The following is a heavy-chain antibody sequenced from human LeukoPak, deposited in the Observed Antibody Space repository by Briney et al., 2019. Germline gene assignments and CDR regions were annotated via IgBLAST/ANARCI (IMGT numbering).Heavy chain of an antibody. CDR3: ARGRRSGSSVTFEY. CDR2: INHSGST. CDR1: GGSFSGYY. V-gene: IGHV4-34*01. D-gene: IGHD3-10*01. J-gene: IGHJ4*02. Sequence: SETLSLTCAVYGGSFSGYYWSWIRQPPGKGLEWIGEINHSGSTNYNPSLKSRVTISVDTSKNQFSLKLSSVTAADTAVYYCARGRRSGSSVTFEYWGQGTLVTVSS.